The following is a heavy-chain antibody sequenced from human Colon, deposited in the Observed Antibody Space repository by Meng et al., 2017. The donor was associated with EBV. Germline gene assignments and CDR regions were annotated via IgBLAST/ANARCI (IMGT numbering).Heavy chain of an antibody. CDR2: ISTNTGTP. CDR1: GYTFSTYT. D-gene: IGHD2/OR15-2a*01. CDR3: ARGGNFDP. Sequence: QVQMVESGSELKKPGASVKVSCKASGYTFSTYTINWVRQAHGRGLEWMGWISTNTGTPTYTQGFTGRFVFSLDTSVSTAYLQISSLKAEDTTVYYCARGGNFDPWGQGTLVTVSS. V-gene: IGHV7-4-1*02. J-gene: IGHJ5*02.